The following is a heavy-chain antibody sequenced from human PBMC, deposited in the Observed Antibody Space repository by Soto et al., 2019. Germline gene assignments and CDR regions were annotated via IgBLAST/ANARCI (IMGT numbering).Heavy chain of an antibody. V-gene: IGHV5-51*01. CDR2: IYPGDSDT. CDR1: GDSFTSYW. D-gene: IGHD6-6*01. CDR3: ARLPYSSSALGMDV. J-gene: IGHJ6*02. Sequence: VHSMKISGNGSGDSFTSYWSGWIRQMPGKGLEWMGIIYPGDSDTRYSPSFQGQVTISADKSISTAYLQWSSLKASDTAMYYCARLPYSSSALGMDVWGQGTTVTVSS.